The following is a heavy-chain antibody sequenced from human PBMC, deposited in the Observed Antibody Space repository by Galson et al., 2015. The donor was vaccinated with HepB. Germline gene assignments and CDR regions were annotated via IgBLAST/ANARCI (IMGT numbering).Heavy chain of an antibody. V-gene: IGHV1-18*01. D-gene: IGHD3-22*01. CDR3: ARGNYYYDNSGYFSDF. Sequence: SVKVSCKASDYPFYLYGINWVRQAPGQGLEWMGWINTYNGSTIYAQMFLGRVTLTTDTSTDTVYMELRSLRSDDTAVYFCARGNYYYDNSGYFSDFWGQGTVVTVSS. J-gene: IGHJ4*02. CDR1: DYPFYLYG. CDR2: INTYNGST.